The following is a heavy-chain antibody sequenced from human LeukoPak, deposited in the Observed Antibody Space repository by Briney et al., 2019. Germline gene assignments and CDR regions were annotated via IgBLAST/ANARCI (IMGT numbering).Heavy chain of an antibody. CDR3: ARDSYGDYLERLGAFDI. Sequence: GGSLRLSCAASGFTFSDYYMSWIRQAPGKGLEWVSYISSSGSTIYYADSVKGRFTISRDNAKNSLYLQMNSLRAEDTAVYYCARDSYGDYLERLGAFDIWGQGTMVTVSS. CDR2: ISSSGSTI. CDR1: GFTFSDYY. V-gene: IGHV3-11*04. J-gene: IGHJ3*02. D-gene: IGHD4-17*01.